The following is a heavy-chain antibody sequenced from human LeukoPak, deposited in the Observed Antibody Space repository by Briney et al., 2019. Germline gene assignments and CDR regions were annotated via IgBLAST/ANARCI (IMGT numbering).Heavy chain of an antibody. CDR2: LKSISSGGTT. CDR3: TTDTGVAGPFPSVGY. Sequence: NSGGSLRLSCAGSGFSFSKGWMNWVRQAPGKGLEWVGRLKSISSGGTTDYAAPVKGRFTISRDDSKNTLYLQMNSLKTEDTGVYFCTTDTGVAGPFPSVGYWGRGTLVTVSS. CDR1: GFSFSKGW. D-gene: IGHD6-19*01. J-gene: IGHJ4*02. V-gene: IGHV3-15*01.